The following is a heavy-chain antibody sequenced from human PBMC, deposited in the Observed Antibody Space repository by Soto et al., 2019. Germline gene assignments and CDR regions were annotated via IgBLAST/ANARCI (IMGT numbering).Heavy chain of an antibody. CDR3: VRDQLYYYDIFGRPLNGFDI. D-gene: IGHD3-22*01. CDR1: GFSFGSNS. Sequence: GGSLRLSCSASGFSFGSNSMAWVRQAPGKGLEWVSFITYDGHSKYHADSVKGRFTISRDNSENTLYLQMNSLGAEDTALYYCVRDQLYYYDIFGRPLNGFDIWGQGTMVTVSS. CDR2: ITYDGHSK. J-gene: IGHJ3*02. V-gene: IGHV3-30*03.